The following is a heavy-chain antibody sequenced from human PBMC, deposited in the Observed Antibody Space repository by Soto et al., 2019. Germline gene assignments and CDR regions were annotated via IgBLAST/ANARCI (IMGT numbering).Heavy chain of an antibody. CDR3: ARHEAYDSSGYYYSLARRGYGMDV. CDR1: GGSISSSSYY. J-gene: IGHJ6*02. D-gene: IGHD3-22*01. CDR2: IYYSGST. Sequence: SETLSLTCTVSGGSISSSSYYWGWIRQPPGKGLEWIGSIYYSGSTYYNPSLKSRVTISGDTSKNPVSLKLSSVTAADKAVYYCARHEAYDSSGYYYSLARRGYGMDVWGQGTTVTVSS. V-gene: IGHV4-39*01.